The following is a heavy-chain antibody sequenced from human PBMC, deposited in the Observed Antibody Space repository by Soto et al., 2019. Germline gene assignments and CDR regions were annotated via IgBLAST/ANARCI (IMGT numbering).Heavy chain of an antibody. Sequence: GASVKVSCKASGGTFSSYAISWVRQAPGQGLEWMGGIIPIFGTANYAQKFQGRVTITADESTSTAYMELSSLRSEDTAVYYCARGPLRHIVATIYYFDSWGQGTLVTVSS. CDR3: ARGPLRHIVATIYYFDS. J-gene: IGHJ4*02. D-gene: IGHD5-12*01. CDR2: IIPIFGTA. V-gene: IGHV1-69*13. CDR1: GGTFSSYA.